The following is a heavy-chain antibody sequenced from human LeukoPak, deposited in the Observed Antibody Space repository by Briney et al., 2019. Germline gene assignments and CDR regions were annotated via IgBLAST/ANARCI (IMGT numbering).Heavy chain of an antibody. V-gene: IGHV1-46*01. CDR2: INPSGGST. CDR1: GYTFTSYY. D-gene: IGHD4-17*01. J-gene: IGHJ4*02. Sequence: GASVKVSCKASGYTFTSYYMHWVRQAPGQGLEWMGIINPSGGSTSYAQKFQGRATMTRDMSTSTVYMELSSLRSDDTAVYYCARDNGDYLDYWGQGTLVTVSS. CDR3: ARDNGDYLDY.